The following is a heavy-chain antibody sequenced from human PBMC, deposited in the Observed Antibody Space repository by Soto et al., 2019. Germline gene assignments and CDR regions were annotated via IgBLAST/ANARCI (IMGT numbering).Heavy chain of an antibody. Sequence: EVQLVESGGGLVQPGRSLRLSCEASGFVFDDYAMHWVRQPPGKGLEWVSSISWNSGNIGYADSVKGRFTISRDNAKNSLYLQMNSLGTDDTALYYCAKDTEPGEVLGVSYFDHWGRGALVPVSS. V-gene: IGHV3-9*01. CDR3: AKDTEPGEVLGVSYFDH. D-gene: IGHD3-10*01. CDR2: ISWNSGNI. CDR1: GFVFDDYA. J-gene: IGHJ4*02.